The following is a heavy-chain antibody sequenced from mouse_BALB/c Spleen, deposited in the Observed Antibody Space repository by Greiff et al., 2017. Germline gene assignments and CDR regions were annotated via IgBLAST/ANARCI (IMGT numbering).Heavy chain of an antibody. CDR3: ARGDDGAMDY. Sequence: EVMLVESGGDLVKPGGSLKLSCAASGFTFSSYGMSWVRQTPDKRLEWVATISSGGSYTYYPDSVKGRFTISRDNAKNTLYLQMSSLKSEDTAMYYCARGDDGAMDYWGQGTSVTVSS. D-gene: IGHD1-2*01. CDR1: GFTFSSYG. V-gene: IGHV5-6*02. CDR2: ISSGGSYT. J-gene: IGHJ4*01.